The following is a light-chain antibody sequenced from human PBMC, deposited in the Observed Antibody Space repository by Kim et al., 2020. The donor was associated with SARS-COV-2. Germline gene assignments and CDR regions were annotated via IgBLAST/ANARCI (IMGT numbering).Light chain of an antibody. CDR2: DAS. Sequence: DIQMTQSPSSLSASVGDRVTITCRASQGIKTYLNWYQQKPGKPPKFLIYDASTLQSGVPSRFSGGGSGTDFTLTIRGLQPEDFATYCCQQTYNTPMTFGQGTKVDIK. V-gene: IGKV1-39*01. CDR1: QGIKTY. CDR3: QQTYNTPMT. J-gene: IGKJ1*01.